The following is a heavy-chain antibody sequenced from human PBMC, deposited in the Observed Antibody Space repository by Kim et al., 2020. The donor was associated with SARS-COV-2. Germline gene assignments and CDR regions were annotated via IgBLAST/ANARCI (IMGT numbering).Heavy chain of an antibody. V-gene: IGHV4-31*02. J-gene: IGHJ4*02. Sequence: LKSRVTISVDTSKNQFSLKLSSVTAADTAVYYCASGRDYCGGDCYSADYWGQGTLGTVSS. D-gene: IGHD2-21*02. CDR3: ASGRDYCGGDCYSADY.